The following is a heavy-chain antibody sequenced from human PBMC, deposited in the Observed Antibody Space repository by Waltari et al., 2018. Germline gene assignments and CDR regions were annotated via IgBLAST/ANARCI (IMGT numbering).Heavy chain of an antibody. J-gene: IGHJ6*02. Sequence: QVQLQESGPGLVKPSQTLSLTCSVPGGSIISGRYSWTWIRQPAGKTLEWIGRICSSRSTDQNPSLKTRVTIAVDTSKNQFSLKLSSVTAADTAVYYCARALVQSTYGMDVWGQGTTVTVSS. D-gene: IGHD6-6*01. CDR3: ARALVQSTYGMDV. V-gene: IGHV4-61*02. CDR2: ICSSRST. CDR1: GGSIISGRYS.